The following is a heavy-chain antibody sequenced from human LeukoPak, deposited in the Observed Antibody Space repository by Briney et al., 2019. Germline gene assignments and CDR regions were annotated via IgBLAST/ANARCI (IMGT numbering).Heavy chain of an antibody. D-gene: IGHD1-1*01. CDR1: GFTFSSYG. CDR2: ISYDGSNK. CDR3: ASNLGARNAFDI. V-gene: IGHV3-30*03. Sequence: PGGSLRLSCAASGFTFSSYGMHWVRQAPGKGLEWVAVISYDGSNKYYADSVKGRFTISRDNSKDTLYLQMNSLRAEDTAVYYCASNLGARNAFDIWGQGTMVTVSS. J-gene: IGHJ3*02.